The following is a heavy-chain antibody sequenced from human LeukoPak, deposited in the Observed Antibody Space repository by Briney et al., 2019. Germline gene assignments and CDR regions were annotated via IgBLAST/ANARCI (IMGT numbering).Heavy chain of an antibody. CDR3: AKNGAQWLAEGYNWFDP. D-gene: IGHD6-19*01. Sequence: PGRSLRLSCAASGFTSSSYGMHWVRQAPGKGLEWVAVISYDGSNKYYADSVKGRFTISRDNSKNTLYLQMNSLRAEDTAVYYCAKNGAQWLAEGYNWFDPWGQGTLVTVSS. V-gene: IGHV3-30*18. CDR1: GFTSSSYG. CDR2: ISYDGSNK. J-gene: IGHJ5*02.